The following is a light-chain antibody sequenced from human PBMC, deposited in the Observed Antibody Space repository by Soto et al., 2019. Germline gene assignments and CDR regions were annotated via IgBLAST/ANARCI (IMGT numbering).Light chain of an antibody. CDR2: EVS. J-gene: IGLJ3*02. V-gene: IGLV2-8*01. CDR1: SSDVGGYNY. CDR3: ISYAGSNNWV. Sequence: QSALTQPPSASGSPGQSVTISCTGTSSDVGGYNYVSWYQQHPGKAPKLMIYEVSKRPSGVPDRFSGSKSGNTASLTVSGLQVEDEADYYCISYAGSNNWVFGGGTKLTVL.